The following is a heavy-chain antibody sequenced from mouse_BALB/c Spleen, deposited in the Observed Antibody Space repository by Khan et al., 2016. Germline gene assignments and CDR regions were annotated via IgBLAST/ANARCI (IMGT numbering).Heavy chain of an antibody. D-gene: IGHD1-1*01. V-gene: IGHV3-2*02. J-gene: IGHJ4*01. CDR2: ISYSGST. CDR3: ARTDYGDQDAMDY. CDR1: GYSITSDYA. Sequence: EVQLQESGPGLVKPSQSLSLTCTVTGYSITSDYAWNWIRQFPGNRLEWMGYISYSGSTTYNQSLKSRISITRDTSKNQFFLQLNTVTSEDTATYCCARTDYGDQDAMDYWGQGTSVTVSS.